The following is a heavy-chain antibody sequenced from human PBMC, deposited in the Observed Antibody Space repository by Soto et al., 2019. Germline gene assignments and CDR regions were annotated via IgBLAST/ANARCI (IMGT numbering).Heavy chain of an antibody. Sequence: ASVKVSCKASGYTFTSYAMHWVRQAPGQRLEWMGWINAGNGNTKYSQKFQGRVTITRDTSASTAYMELSSLRSEDTAVYYCARDYISTSQGSGYYYPSYYYYGMDVWGQGTTVTV. V-gene: IGHV1-3*01. D-gene: IGHD3-22*01. CDR1: GYTFTSYA. J-gene: IGHJ6*02. CDR2: INAGNGNT. CDR3: ARDYISTSQGSGYYYPSYYYYGMDV.